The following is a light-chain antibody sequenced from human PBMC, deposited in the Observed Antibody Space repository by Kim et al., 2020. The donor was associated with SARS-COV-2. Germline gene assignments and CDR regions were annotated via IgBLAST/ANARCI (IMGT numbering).Light chain of an antibody. J-gene: IGLJ2*01. CDR2: GRY. CDR1: SLRNYY. CDR3: SSRDTSDNHYV. V-gene: IGLV3-19*01. Sequence: ALGQRVRITCQGESLRNYYATGDQQKPGQAPVLVIYGRYNRPSVIPYRFFGSSSGNTASLTLTGAQAEDEADYYCSSRDTSDNHYVFCGGTQLTVL.